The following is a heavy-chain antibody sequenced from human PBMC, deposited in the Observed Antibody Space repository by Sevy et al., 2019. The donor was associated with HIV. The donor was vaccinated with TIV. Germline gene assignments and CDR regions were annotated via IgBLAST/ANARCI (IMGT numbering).Heavy chain of an antibody. J-gene: IGHJ4*02. Sequence: GGSLRLSCAASGLTFSSYSMNWVRQAPGKGLEWVSSISSSSSYIYYADSVKGRFTISRDNAKNSLYLQMNSLRAEDTAVYYCPRVKWLRFEDYFDYWGQGTLVTVSS. CDR1: GLTFSSYS. D-gene: IGHD5-12*01. CDR2: ISSSSSYI. V-gene: IGHV3-21*01. CDR3: PRVKWLRFEDYFDY.